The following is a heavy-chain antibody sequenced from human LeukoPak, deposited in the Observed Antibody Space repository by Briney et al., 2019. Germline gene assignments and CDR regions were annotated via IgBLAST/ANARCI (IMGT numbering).Heavy chain of an antibody. V-gene: IGHV3-13*01. J-gene: IGHJ6*03. CDR1: GFTFSSYD. CDR3: ARGSRGGYNTHYYYYYMDV. Sequence: GGSLRLSCAASGFTFSSYDMHWVRQATGKGLEWVSAIGTAGDTYYPGSVEGRFTISRENAKNSLYLQMNSLRAGDTAVYYCARGSRGGYNTHYYYYYMDVWGKGTTVTVSS. D-gene: IGHD3-3*01. CDR2: IGTAGDT.